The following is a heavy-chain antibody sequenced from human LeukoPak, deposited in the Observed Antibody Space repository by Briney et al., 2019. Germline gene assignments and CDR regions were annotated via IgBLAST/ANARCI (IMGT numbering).Heavy chain of an antibody. D-gene: IGHD4-23*01. Sequence: GGSLRLSCAASGFTFSSYGMHWVRQAPGKGLEWVAFIRYDGSNQYYGDSVKGRFTISRDSSKNTLHVQMNSLSAEDTAVYYCAKAISGGSDSMDVWGKGATVTVSS. CDR2: IRYDGSNQ. CDR3: AKAISGGSDSMDV. V-gene: IGHV3-30*02. CDR1: GFTFSSYG. J-gene: IGHJ6*03.